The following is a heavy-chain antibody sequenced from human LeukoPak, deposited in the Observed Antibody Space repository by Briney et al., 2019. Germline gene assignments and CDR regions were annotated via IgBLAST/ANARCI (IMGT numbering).Heavy chain of an antibody. D-gene: IGHD6-13*01. CDR3: ARDRGGTAAAAVYYFDY. V-gene: IGHV1-2*04. Sequence: ASVKVSCKASGYTFTGYYMHWVRQAPGQGLEWMGWINPNSGGTNYARKFQGWVTMTRDTSISTAYMELSRLRSDDTAVYYCARDRGGTAAAAVYYFDYWGQGTLVTVSS. CDR2: INPNSGGT. CDR1: GYTFTGYY. J-gene: IGHJ4*02.